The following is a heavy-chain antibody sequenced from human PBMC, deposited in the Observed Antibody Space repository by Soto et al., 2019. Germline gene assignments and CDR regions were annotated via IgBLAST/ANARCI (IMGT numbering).Heavy chain of an antibody. CDR3: TRDDLAGYYGMGG. CDR2: IRSKAYGGTT. V-gene: IGHV3-49*03. J-gene: IGHJ6*02. Sequence: GGSLRLSCTASGFTFGDYAMSWFRQAPGKGLEWVGFIRSKAYGGTTEYAASVKGRFTISRDDSKSIAYLQMNSLKTEGTAVYSCTRDDLAGYYGMGGWGQGTTVTASS. CDR1: GFTFGDYA.